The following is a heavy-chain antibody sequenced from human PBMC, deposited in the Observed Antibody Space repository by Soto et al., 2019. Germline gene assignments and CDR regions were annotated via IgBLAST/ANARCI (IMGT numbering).Heavy chain of an antibody. V-gene: IGHV1-8*01. J-gene: IGHJ6*02. CDR2: MNPNSGNT. D-gene: IGHD3-10*01. CDR1: GYTFTSYD. CDR3: ARPITMVRGVISYNYYYYGMDV. Sequence: VSVKVSCKASGYTFTSYDINWVRQATGQGLEWMGWMNPNSGNTGYAQKFQGRVTMTRNTSISTAYMELSSLRSEDTAVYYCARPITMVRGVISYNYYYYGMDVWGQGTTVTVSS.